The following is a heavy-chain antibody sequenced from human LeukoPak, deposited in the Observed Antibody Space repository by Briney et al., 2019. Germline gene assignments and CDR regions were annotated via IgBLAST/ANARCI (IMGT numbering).Heavy chain of an antibody. J-gene: IGHJ4*02. CDR2: IHYSGST. Sequence: PSETLSLTCTVSGSSISSYYWSWIRQPPGKGLEWIGYIHYSGSTNYNPSLKSRVIISVDTSKNQFSLKLSSVTAADTAVYYCAREAPICSGGTCYDYWGQGTLVTVSS. CDR3: AREAPICSGGTCYDY. D-gene: IGHD2-15*01. CDR1: GSSISSYY. V-gene: IGHV4-59*01.